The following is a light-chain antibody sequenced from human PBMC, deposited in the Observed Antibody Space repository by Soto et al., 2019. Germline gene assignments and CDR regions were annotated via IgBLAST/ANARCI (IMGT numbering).Light chain of an antibody. J-gene: IGKJ5*01. Sequence: EIVMTQSPATLSVSPGERATFSCRASQSVNTNLAWYQLKPGQAPRLLVYGASIRATGIPARFSGSGSETDFTLTISGLEPEDSAIYYCQQRATRVTFGQGTRLEIK. CDR1: QSVNTN. V-gene: IGKV3-15*01. CDR2: GAS. CDR3: QQRATRVT.